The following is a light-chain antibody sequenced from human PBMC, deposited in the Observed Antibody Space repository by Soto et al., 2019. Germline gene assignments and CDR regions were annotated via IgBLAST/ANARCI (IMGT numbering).Light chain of an antibody. V-gene: IGKV1-33*01. CDR3: QQYENLLLT. CDR2: DAS. J-gene: IGKJ4*01. CDR1: QRISSF. Sequence: DIQMTQSPSSLSAAIGDRVTITCRASQRISSFVNWYQQKPGKAPKLLIYDASNLETGVPSRFSGSGSGTDFTFTISSLQPEDFATYYCQQYENLLLTFGGGTKVDIK.